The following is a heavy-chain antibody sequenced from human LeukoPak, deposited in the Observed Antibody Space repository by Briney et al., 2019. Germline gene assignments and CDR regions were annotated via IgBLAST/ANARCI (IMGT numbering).Heavy chain of an antibody. D-gene: IGHD2-2*01. V-gene: IGHV3-21*01. Sequence: PGGSLRLSCAASGFTFSSYSMNWVRQAPGKGLEWVSSISSSSSYIYYADSVKDRFTISRDNAKNSLYLQMNSLRAEDTAVYYCARSHCSSTSCPIWRVFDYWGQGTLVTVSS. CDR2: ISSSSSYI. CDR1: GFTFSSYS. J-gene: IGHJ4*02. CDR3: ARSHCSSTSCPIWRVFDY.